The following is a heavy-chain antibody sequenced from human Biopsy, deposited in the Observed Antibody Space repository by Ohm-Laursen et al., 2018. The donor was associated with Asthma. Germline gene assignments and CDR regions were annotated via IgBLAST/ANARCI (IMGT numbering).Heavy chain of an antibody. Sequence: ASVNLSRQTCGYTFNSAGITWVRHAPGQGLEWMGWISVYIGNTKVAQKLQDRVTMITDTSTSTAYMELRSLRSDDTAVYFCARAVDYSHYYGIDVWGQGTTVTVS. D-gene: IGHD3-10*01. V-gene: IGHV1-18*01. CDR2: ISVYIGNT. J-gene: IGHJ6*02. CDR3: ARAVDYSHYYGIDV. CDR1: GYTFNSAG.